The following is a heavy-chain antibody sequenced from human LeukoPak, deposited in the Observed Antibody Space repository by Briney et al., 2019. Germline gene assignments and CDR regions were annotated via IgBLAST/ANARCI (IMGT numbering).Heavy chain of an antibody. V-gene: IGHV4-59*01. CDR3: ARDPAV. Sequence: PSETLSLTCTVSGDSISSYYWSWIRQPPGKGPEWIGHIYYSGSTSYNPSLKSRVTISIDTSKNQFSLKLSSVTAADTAVYYCARDPAVWGKGTTVSVS. CDR2: IYYSGST. D-gene: IGHD2-2*01. J-gene: IGHJ6*03. CDR1: GDSISSYY.